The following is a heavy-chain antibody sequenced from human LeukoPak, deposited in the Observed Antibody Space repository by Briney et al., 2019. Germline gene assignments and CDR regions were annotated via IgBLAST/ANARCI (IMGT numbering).Heavy chain of an antibody. CDR1: GGSISSGDYY. CDR3: ARPYSGSYHYFDY. V-gene: IGHV4-30-4*01. Sequence: SSQTLSLTCTVSGGSISSGDYYWSWIRQPPGKGLEWIGYIYYSGSTYYNPSLKSRVTISVDTSKNQFSLKLSSVTAADTAVYYCARPYSGSYHYFDYWGQGTLVTVSS. J-gene: IGHJ4*02. CDR2: IYYSGST. D-gene: IGHD1-26*01.